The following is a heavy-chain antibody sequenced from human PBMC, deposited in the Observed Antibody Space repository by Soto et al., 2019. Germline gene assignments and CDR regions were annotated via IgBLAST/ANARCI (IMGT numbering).Heavy chain of an antibody. V-gene: IGHV3-30-3*01. D-gene: IGHD6-13*01. J-gene: IGHJ4*02. CDR2: ISYDGSNK. Sequence: QVQLVESGGGVVQPGRSLRLSCAASGFTFSSYAMHWVRQAPGKGLEWVAVISYDGSNKYYADSVKGRFTISRDNSKNTLYLQMNSLRAEDTAVYYCASLSIAAQERWGQGTLVTVSS. CDR3: ASLSIAAQER. CDR1: GFTFSSYA.